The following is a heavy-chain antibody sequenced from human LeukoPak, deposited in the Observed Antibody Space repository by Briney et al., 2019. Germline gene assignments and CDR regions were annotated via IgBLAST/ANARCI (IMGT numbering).Heavy chain of an antibody. D-gene: IGHD3-3*01. J-gene: IGHJ4*02. Sequence: PSETLSLTCTVSGGSISSTNWWSWVRQPPGKGLEWIGEIYHSGSTNYNPSLKSRVTISLDTSKNQFSLRLSSVTAADTAVYYCARGLDDYWGQGTLVTVSS. CDR1: GGSISSTNW. V-gene: IGHV4-4*02. CDR2: IYHSGST. CDR3: ARGLDDY.